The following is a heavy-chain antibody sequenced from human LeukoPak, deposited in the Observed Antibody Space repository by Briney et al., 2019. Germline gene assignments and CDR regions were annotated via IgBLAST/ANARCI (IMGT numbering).Heavy chain of an antibody. J-gene: IGHJ4*02. CDR2: INPSGGST. Sequence: ASVKVSCKASGYTFTNYYIHWVRQTPGQGLEWMGIINPSGGSTSYAQKFQGRVTVTRDTSTSTVHMELSGLRSEDTAVHYCARDQEGFDYWGQGTLVTVSS. CDR1: GYTFTNYY. V-gene: IGHV1-46*01. CDR3: ARDQEGFDY.